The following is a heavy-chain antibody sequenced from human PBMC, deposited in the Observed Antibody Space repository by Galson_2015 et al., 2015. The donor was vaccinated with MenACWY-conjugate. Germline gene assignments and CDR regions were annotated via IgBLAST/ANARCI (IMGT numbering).Heavy chain of an antibody. CDR2: INSDGSAA. CDR3: ATYCSSPSCYANGAY. Sequence: SLRLSCAASGFTLSRYWMHWVRQSPGKGLVWVSRINSDGSAADYADSVKGRFTISRDNAKNTLYLQMNSLRAEDTAVYYCATYCSSPSCYANGAYWGQGTLVTVSS. J-gene: IGHJ4*02. V-gene: IGHV3-74*01. D-gene: IGHD2-2*01. CDR1: GFTLSRYW.